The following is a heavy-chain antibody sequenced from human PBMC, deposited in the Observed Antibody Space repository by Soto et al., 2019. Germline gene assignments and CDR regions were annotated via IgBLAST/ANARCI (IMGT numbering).Heavy chain of an antibody. CDR1: GGTFGNSA. V-gene: IGHV1-69*12. D-gene: IGHD4-4*01. CDR2: IIPIFPTP. CDR3: ARDKARLHLGGNYYSGMDV. Sequence: QVQLVQSGAEVKKPGSSVTVSCKASGGTFGNSAISWVRQAPGQGLEWMGGIIPIFPTPDYAQKFQGRVTITAAHSTTTAYSKLPCLRSRATAVYSCARDKARLHLGGNYYSGMDVWGQGTTVTVSS. J-gene: IGHJ6*02.